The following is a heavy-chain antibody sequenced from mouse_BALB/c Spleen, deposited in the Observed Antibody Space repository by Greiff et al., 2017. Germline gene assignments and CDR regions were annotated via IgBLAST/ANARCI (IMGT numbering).Heavy chain of an antibody. Sequence: QVQLKESGPGLVAPSQSLSITCTVSGFSLTSYDISWIRQPPGKGLEWLGVIWTGGGTNYNSAFMSRLSISKDNSKSQVFLKMNSLQTDDTAIYYCVRDKGDGYPFAYWGQGTLVTVSA. D-gene: IGHD2-3*01. V-gene: IGHV2-9-2*01. CDR1: GFSLTSYD. CDR3: VRDKGDGYPFAY. J-gene: IGHJ3*01. CDR2: IWTGGGT.